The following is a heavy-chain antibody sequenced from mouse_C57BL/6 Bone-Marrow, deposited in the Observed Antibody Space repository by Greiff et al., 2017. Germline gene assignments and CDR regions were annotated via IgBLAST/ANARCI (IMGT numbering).Heavy chain of an antibody. D-gene: IGHD1-1*01. J-gene: IGHJ1*03. CDR2: ISSGGSYT. Sequence: EVKLVESGGDLVKPGGSLTLSCAASGFTFSSYGMSWVRQTPDKRLEWVATISSGGSYTYYPASVKGRFTISRANAKNTLYLQMRSLKSEDTDMYYCARRYYYGRGRYMDVWGTGTTVTVSS. V-gene: IGHV5-6*02. CDR1: GFTFSSYG. CDR3: ARRYYYGRGRYMDV.